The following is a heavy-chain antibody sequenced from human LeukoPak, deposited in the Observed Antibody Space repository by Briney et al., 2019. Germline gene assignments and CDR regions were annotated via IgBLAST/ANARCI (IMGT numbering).Heavy chain of an antibody. Sequence: ASVKVSRKASGGTVSRYPISWVRQAPGQGLEWMGGIIPIFGTANYAQKFQGRVTITADESTRTAYMELSSLRSEDTAVYYCARDRPGRYCSTISCYSASPFDPWGQGTLVTVSS. CDR2: IIPIFGTA. V-gene: IGHV1-69*13. CDR3: ARDRPGRYCSTISCYSASPFDP. CDR1: GGTVSRYP. J-gene: IGHJ5*02. D-gene: IGHD2-2*02.